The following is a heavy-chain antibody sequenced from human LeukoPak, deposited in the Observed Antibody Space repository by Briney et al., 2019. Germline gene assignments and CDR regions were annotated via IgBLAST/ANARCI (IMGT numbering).Heavy chain of an antibody. D-gene: IGHD4-17*01. V-gene: IGHV3-7*01. CDR3: ARLGARQMLEY. Sequence: GGSLRLSCAASESTFSSYWMSWVRQAPGKGLEWVANIKQDGGQIYYLESVKGRFTVSRDNAKNSLYLQMNSLRAEDTAVYYCARLGARQMLEYWGQGTLVTVSS. CDR1: ESTFSSYW. CDR2: IKQDGGQI. J-gene: IGHJ4*02.